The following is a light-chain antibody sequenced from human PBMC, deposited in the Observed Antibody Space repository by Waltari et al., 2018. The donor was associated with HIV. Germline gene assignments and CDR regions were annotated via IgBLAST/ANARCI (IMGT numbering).Light chain of an antibody. CDR3: QQYNNWPPYT. V-gene: IGKV3D-15*01. J-gene: IGKJ2*01. Sequence: EIVMTQSPATLSVSPGERATLSCRASQSVNSNLAWYQQKPGQAPRLLIYGAYTRAAGIPARFSGRGSGTEFTLTISSLQSEDFAIYYCQQYNNWPPYTFGQGTKLEI. CDR1: QSVNSN. CDR2: GAY.